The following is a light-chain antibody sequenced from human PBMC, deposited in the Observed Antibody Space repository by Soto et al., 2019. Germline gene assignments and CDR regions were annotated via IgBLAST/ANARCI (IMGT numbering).Light chain of an antibody. CDR3: QQYNNWIT. CDR1: QSISSTY. CDR2: DAS. V-gene: IGKV3D-20*02. J-gene: IGKJ5*01. Sequence: EIVLTQSPGTLSLSPGERATLSCRASQSISSTYLTWYHQRPGQAPRLLIYDASRRATGIPDRFSGSGSGTDFSLTISSLQSEDFAVYYCQQYNNWITFGQGTRLEIK.